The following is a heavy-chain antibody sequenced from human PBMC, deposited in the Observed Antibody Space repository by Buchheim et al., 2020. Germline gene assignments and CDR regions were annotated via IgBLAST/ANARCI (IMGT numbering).Heavy chain of an antibody. CDR2: ISSSSSTI. J-gene: IGHJ4*02. CDR1: GFTFSSYS. V-gene: IGHV3-48*01. Sequence: EVQLVESGGGLVQPGGSLRLSCAASGFTFSSYSMNWVRQAPGKGLEWVSYISSSSSTIYYADSVKGRFTISRDNAKNSLYLQINSLRAEDTAVYYCASPLLTDYYDSSSSPKTDYWGQGTL. D-gene: IGHD3-22*01. CDR3: ASPLLTDYYDSSSSPKTDY.